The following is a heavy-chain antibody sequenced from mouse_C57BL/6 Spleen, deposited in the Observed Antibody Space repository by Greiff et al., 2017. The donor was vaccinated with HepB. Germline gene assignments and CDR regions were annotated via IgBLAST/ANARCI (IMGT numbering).Heavy chain of an antibody. CDR3: ARDYYDYDGAMDY. Sequence: QVQLQQPGAELVKPGASVKMSCKASGYTFTSYWITWVKQRPGQGLEWIGDIYPGSGSTNYNEKFKSKATLTVDTSSSTAYMQLSSLTSEDSAVYYCARDYYDYDGAMDYWGQGTSVTVSS. D-gene: IGHD2-4*01. CDR1: GYTFTSYW. CDR2: IYPGSGST. V-gene: IGHV1-55*01. J-gene: IGHJ4*01.